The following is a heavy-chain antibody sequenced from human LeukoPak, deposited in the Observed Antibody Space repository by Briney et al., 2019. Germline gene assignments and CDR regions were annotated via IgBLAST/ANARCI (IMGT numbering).Heavy chain of an antibody. CDR1: GGTFSSYA. J-gene: IGHJ4*02. CDR2: IFPIFATA. Sequence: SVKVSCKSSGGTFSSYAISWVRQAPGQGLEWMGRIFPIFATANYAQKFQGRVTITADDSTSTAYMELSSLGSEETAVYYWARESGSYVGYFDYWGQGTLVTVSS. CDR3: ARESGSYVGYFDY. V-gene: IGHV1-69*15. D-gene: IGHD1-26*01.